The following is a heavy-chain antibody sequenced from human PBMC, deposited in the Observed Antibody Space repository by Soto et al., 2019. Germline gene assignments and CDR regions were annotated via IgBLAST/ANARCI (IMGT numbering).Heavy chain of an antibody. CDR1: GGSFSGYY. CDR3: ARIPYYYDSSGYYFKTNWFDP. Sequence: LSLTCAVYGGSFSGYYWSWIRQPPGKGLEWIGEINHSGSTNYNPSLKSRVTISVDTSKNQFSLKLSSVTAADTAVYYCARIPYYYDSSGYYFKTNWFDPWGQGTLVTVSS. V-gene: IGHV4-34*01. J-gene: IGHJ5*02. CDR2: INHSGST. D-gene: IGHD3-22*01.